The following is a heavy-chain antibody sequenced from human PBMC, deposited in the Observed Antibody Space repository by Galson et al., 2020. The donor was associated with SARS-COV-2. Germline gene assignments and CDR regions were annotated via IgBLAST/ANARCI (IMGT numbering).Heavy chain of an antibody. CDR3: AANSGWYRYDY. CDR1: SDSVNSGSYY. V-gene: IGHV4-61*01. CDR2: MHYRGST. D-gene: IGHD6-19*01. J-gene: IGHJ4*02. Sequence: SETLSLTCTVSSDSVNSGSYYWSWIRQPPGKGLEWIVYMHYRGSTNYNPSLKSRVTISGDTSKIQISLKLNSVTTADTAVYYCAANSGWYRYDYWGQGILVTVSS.